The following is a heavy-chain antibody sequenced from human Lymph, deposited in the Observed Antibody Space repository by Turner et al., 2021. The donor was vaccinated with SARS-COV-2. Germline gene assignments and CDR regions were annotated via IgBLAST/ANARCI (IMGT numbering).Heavy chain of an antibody. D-gene: IGHD2-15*01. V-gene: IGHV3-30-3*01. J-gene: IGHJ4*02. Sequence: QVQLVESGGGVVQPGRSPRLSCAASGFTFSSYAMHWVRQAPGKGLEWVALISYDGSNKYYADSVKGRFTISRDNSKNTLYLQMNSLRAEDTAVYYCARDGGGNFNYWGQGTLVTVSS. CDR3: ARDGGGNFNY. CDR1: GFTFSSYA. CDR2: ISYDGSNK.